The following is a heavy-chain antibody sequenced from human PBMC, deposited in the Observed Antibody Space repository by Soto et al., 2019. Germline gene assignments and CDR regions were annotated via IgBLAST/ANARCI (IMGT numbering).Heavy chain of an antibody. CDR1: GGSISSYY. CDR2: IYYSGST. J-gene: IGHJ4*02. CDR3: ARAAAGKGGGFDY. Sequence: GTLALTCTVSGGSISSYYWSWMRQPPGKGLEWIGYIYYSGSTNYNPSLKSRVTISVDTSKNQFSLKLSSVTAADTAVYYCARAAAGKGGGFDYWGQGTLVTVSS. V-gene: IGHV4-59*01. D-gene: IGHD6-13*01.